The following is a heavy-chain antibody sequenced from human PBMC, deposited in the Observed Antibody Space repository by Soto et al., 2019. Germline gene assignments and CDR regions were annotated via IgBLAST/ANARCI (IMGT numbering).Heavy chain of an antibody. CDR3: AREEGYSSSSPDVNWFDP. D-gene: IGHD6-6*01. J-gene: IGHJ5*02. CDR2: IYYSGST. CDR1: GGSISSGGYY. Sequence: SETLSLTCTVSGGSISSGGYYWSWIRQHPGKGLKWIGYIYYSGSTYYNPSLKSRVTISVDTSKNQFSLKLSSVTAADTAVYYCAREEGYSSSSPDVNWFDPWGQGTLVTVSS. V-gene: IGHV4-31*03.